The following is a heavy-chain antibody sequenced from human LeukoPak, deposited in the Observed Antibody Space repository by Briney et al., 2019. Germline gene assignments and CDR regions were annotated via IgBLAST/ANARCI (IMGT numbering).Heavy chain of an antibody. CDR3: ARTSAPELRLGELSPGDY. J-gene: IGHJ4*02. D-gene: IGHD3-16*02. CDR1: GYTFTSYY. Sequence: ASVKVSFKASGYTFTSYYMHWVRQAPGQGLEWMGIINPSGGSTSYAQKFQGRVTMTRDTSTSTVYMELSSLRSEDTAVYYCARTSAPELRLGELSPGDYWGQGTLVTVSS. V-gene: IGHV1-46*01. CDR2: INPSGGST.